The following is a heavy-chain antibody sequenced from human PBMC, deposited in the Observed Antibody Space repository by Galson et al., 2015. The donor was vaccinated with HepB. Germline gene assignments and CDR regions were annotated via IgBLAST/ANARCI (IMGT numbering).Heavy chain of an antibody. CDR2: IGSDNGET. D-gene: IGHD2-15*01. J-gene: IGHJ4*01. CDR3: ARAVLGSLYGGFDY. V-gene: IGHV1-18*04. Sequence: SCKASGYSFRHHGISWVRQAPGQGLEWLGWIGSDNGETKYTEKFQGRVTMTTDISMSTSYMELRSLRSDDTAVYYCARAVLGSLYGGFDYWGQGTLITVSS. CDR1: GYSFRHHG.